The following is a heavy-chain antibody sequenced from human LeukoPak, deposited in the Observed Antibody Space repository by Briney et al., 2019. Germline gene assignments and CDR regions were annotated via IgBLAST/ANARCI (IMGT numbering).Heavy chain of an antibody. Sequence: SETLSLTCTVSGGSISSGSYYWSWIRQPAGKGLEWIGRIYTSGSTNYNPSLKSRVTISVDTSKNQFSLKLSSVTAADTAVYYCARDTIGAAGRTSRDYWGQGTLVTVSS. J-gene: IGHJ4*02. V-gene: IGHV4-61*02. CDR3: ARDTIGAAGRTSRDY. CDR1: GGSISSGSYY. D-gene: IGHD6-13*01. CDR2: IYTSGST.